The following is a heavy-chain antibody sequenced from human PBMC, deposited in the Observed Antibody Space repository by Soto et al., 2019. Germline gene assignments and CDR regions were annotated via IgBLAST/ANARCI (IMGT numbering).Heavy chain of an antibody. D-gene: IGHD2-21*02. CDR2: ISGSGGST. CDR1: GFTFISYA. V-gene: IGHV3-23*01. CDR3: AKCPSPRAYCGGDCFFDY. J-gene: IGHJ4*02. Sequence: EVQLLESGGGLVQPGGSLRLSCAASGFTFISYAMSWVRQAPGKGLEWVSAISGSGGSTHYADSVKGRFTISRDNPKNTLYLQVDSLRAEDTAVYYCAKCPSPRAYCGGDCFFDYWGQGTLVTVSS.